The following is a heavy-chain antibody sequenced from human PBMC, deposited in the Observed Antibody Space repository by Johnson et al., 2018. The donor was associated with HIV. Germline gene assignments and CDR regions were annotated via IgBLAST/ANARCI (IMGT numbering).Heavy chain of an antibody. CDR3: ARDQWLAPSGAFDI. D-gene: IGHD6-19*01. CDR2: ISYDGSKK. Sequence: QVQLVESGGGVVQPGMSLRLSCAASGFTFSSYAMHWVRQAPGKGLEWVAVISYDGSKKYYADSVKGRFTISRDNSKNTLYLQMNSLRAEDTAVYYCARDQWLAPSGAFDIWGQGTMVTVSS. J-gene: IGHJ3*02. CDR1: GFTFSSYA. V-gene: IGHV3-30*04.